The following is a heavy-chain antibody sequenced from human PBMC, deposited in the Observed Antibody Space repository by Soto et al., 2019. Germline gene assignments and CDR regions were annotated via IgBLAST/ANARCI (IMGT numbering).Heavy chain of an antibody. CDR1: GGSISRSSYY. CDR2: IYYSGST. J-gene: IGHJ6*03. Sequence: SETLSLTCTVSGGSISRSSYYWGWIRQPPGKGLEWIGSIYYSGSTYYNASLKSRVTMSVDTSKNQFSLRVSSVTAADTAVYYCAKVVRMIWGTYYYMDVWGNGTTVTVSS. CDR3: AKVVRMIWGTYYYMDV. V-gene: IGHV4-39*01. D-gene: IGHD3-16*01.